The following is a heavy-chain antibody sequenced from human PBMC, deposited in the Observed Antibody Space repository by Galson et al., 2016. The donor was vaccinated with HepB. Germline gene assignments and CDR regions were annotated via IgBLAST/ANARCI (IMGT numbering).Heavy chain of an antibody. D-gene: IGHD3-10*01. CDR3: ARVLFMVRGIIISADYHGMDV. J-gene: IGHJ6*02. V-gene: IGHV1-69*13. CDR2: IIPIFGTA. Sequence: SVKVSCKASGGTFSDYTINWVRQAPGQGLEWMGRIIPIFGTANYAQKFEGRVTITADESTNTANMELSSLRSEDTAVYYCARVLFMVRGIIISADYHGMDVWGQGTTVTVSS. CDR1: GGTFSDYT.